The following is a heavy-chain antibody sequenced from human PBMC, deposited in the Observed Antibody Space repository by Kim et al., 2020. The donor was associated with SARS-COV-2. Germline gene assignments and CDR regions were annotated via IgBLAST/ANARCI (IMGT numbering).Heavy chain of an antibody. V-gene: IGHV3-30*04. CDR2: ISYDGSNK. D-gene: IGHD1-7*01. Sequence: GGSLRLSCAASGFTFSSYAMHWVRQAPGKGLEWVAVISYDGSNKYYADSVKGRFTISRDNSKNTLYLQMNSLRAEDTAVYYCARDLTELRRYYYYGMDVWGQGTTVTVSS. CDR1: GFTFSSYA. J-gene: IGHJ6*02. CDR3: ARDLTELRRYYYYGMDV.